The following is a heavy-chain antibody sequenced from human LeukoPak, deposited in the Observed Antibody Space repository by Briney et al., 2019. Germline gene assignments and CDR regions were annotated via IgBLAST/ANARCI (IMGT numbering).Heavy chain of an antibody. D-gene: IGHD2-15*01. CDR3: ARDYDCSGGSCVDY. Sequence: GGSLRLSCAASGFTFSSYDMHWVRQATGKGLEWVSAIGTAGDTYYPGSVKGRFTISRENAKNSLYLQMNSLRAGDTAVYYCARDYDCSGGSCVDYWGQGTLVTVSS. V-gene: IGHV3-13*01. CDR2: IGTAGDT. CDR1: GFTFSSYD. J-gene: IGHJ4*02.